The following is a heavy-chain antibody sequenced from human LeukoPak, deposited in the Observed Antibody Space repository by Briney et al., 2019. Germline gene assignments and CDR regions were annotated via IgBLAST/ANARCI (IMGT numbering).Heavy chain of an antibody. CDR1: GFTFSGYW. J-gene: IGHJ4*02. CDR2: IRSDGSIT. D-gene: IGHD1-26*01. Sequence: GVLRLSCAASGFTFSGYWMHWVRQAPGKGLAWVSVIRSDGSITTYADSVKGRFTISRDTAKNTLYLQMNSLRAEDTAVYYCARDGRSGNFDKWGQGTLVSVSS. CDR3: ARDGRSGNFDK. V-gene: IGHV3-74*01.